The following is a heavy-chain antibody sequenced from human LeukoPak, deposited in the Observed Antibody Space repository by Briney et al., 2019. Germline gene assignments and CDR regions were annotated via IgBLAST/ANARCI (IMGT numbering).Heavy chain of an antibody. CDR1: GFTVSSNY. CDR3: ARGLSIQHYYDSNYFDY. J-gene: IGHJ4*02. V-gene: IGHV3-53*01. D-gene: IGHD3-22*01. Sequence: GGSLRLSCAASGFTVSSNYMSWVRQAPGKGLEWVSVIYSGGSTYYADSVKGRFTISRDNSKNTLYLQMNSLRAEDTAVYYCARGLSIQHYYDSNYFDYWGQGTLVTVSS. CDR2: IYSGGST.